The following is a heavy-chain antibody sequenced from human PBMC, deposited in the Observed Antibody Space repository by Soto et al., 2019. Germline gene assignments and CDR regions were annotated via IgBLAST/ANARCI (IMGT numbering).Heavy chain of an antibody. D-gene: IGHD3-3*01. CDR1: GDSISTSSSYY. CDR3: ARIKIVGILTYYMDV. J-gene: IGHJ6*03. CDR2: MYYSGST. Sequence: SDTLSLTCTVSGDSISTSSSYYWGWIRQPSGKGLEWIANMYYSGSTYYNPSLKSRVTISLETSKNQFSLKLSSVTAADTAVYYCARIKIVGILTYYMDVWGKGTTVTVSS. V-gene: IGHV4-39*01.